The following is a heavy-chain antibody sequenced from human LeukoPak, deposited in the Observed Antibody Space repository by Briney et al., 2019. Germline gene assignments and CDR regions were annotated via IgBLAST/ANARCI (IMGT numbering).Heavy chain of an antibody. J-gene: IGHJ2*01. V-gene: IGHV4-34*01. CDR3: ARGLGYCSSTSCYPSCYFDL. CDR1: GGSISGYY. D-gene: IGHD2-2*01. Sequence: SETLSLTCPVSGGSISGYYWSWIRQPPGKGLEWIGEINHSGSTNYNPSLKSRVTISVDTSKNQFSLKLRSVTAADTAVYYCARGLGYCSSTSCYPSCYFDLWGRGPLVTVSS. CDR2: INHSGST.